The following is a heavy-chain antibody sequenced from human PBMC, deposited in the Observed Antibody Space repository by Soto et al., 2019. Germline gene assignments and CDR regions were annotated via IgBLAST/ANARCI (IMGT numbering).Heavy chain of an antibody. CDR2: IYHSGST. Sequence: QLQLQESGSGLVKPSQTLSLTCAVSGGSISSGGYSWSWIRQPPGKGLEWVGYIYHSGSTYYNPSLKSRVTQAVDRSKTQFSLKLSSVTAADTAVYYCARVWFAEFHDYNWFDPWGQGTLVTVSS. CDR3: ARVWFAEFHDYNWFDP. CDR1: GGSISSGGYS. D-gene: IGHD3-10*01. V-gene: IGHV4-30-2*01. J-gene: IGHJ5*02.